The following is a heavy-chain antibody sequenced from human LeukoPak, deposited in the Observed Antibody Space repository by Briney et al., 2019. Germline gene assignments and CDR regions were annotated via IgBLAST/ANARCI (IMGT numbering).Heavy chain of an antibody. J-gene: IGHJ6*02. D-gene: IGHD2-15*01. Sequence: PSETLSLTCTVSGGSISSYYWSWIRQPPGKGLEWIGYIYYSGSTNYNPSLKSRVTISVDTSKNQFSLKLSSVTAADTAVYYCARGGYCSGGSCYFPYYYYYYGMDVWGQGTTVTVSS. CDR3: ARGGYCSGGSCYFPYYYYYYGMDV. V-gene: IGHV4-59*01. CDR1: GGSISSYY. CDR2: IYYSGST.